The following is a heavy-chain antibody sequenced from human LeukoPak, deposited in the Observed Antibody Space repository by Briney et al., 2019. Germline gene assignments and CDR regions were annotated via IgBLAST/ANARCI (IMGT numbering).Heavy chain of an antibody. V-gene: IGHV1-69*01. Sequence: SVKVSCKASGGTFSSYAISWVRQAPGQGLEWMGGIIPIFGTANYAQKFQGRVTITADESTSTAYMELSSLRSEDTAVYYCASNPPNTGDFYYWGLGSLVTVSS. J-gene: IGHJ4*02. CDR1: GGTFSSYA. D-gene: IGHD1-1*01. CDR3: ASNPPNTGDFYY. CDR2: IIPIFGTA.